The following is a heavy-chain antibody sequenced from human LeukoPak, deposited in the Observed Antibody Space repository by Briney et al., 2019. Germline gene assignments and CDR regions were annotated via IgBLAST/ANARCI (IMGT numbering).Heavy chain of an antibody. CDR1: GFTFSSYW. J-gene: IGHJ2*01. V-gene: IGHV3-9*01. CDR3: AKASSRWYFDL. Sequence: GGSLRLSCAASGFTFSSYWMHWVRQAPGMGLEWVASISWNSGTKDYADSVKGRFTISRDNAEKSLFLQMNTLRPEDTAFYYCAKASSRWYFDLWGRGTLVTVSS. CDR2: ISWNSGTK.